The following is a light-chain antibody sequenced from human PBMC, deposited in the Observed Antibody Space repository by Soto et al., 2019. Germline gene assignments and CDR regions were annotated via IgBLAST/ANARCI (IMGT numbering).Light chain of an antibody. CDR2: DAS. V-gene: IGKV1-33*01. J-gene: IGKJ5*01. Sequence: DIQMTQSPSSLSASVGDRVTITCQASRDIGKYLNWFQEKPGKAPKLLIYDASNLQTGVPSRFSGGGSGTDFSFTISSLQPEDFATYYCQQYNSLPPTVGQGTRREI. CDR1: RDIGKY. CDR3: QQYNSLPPT.